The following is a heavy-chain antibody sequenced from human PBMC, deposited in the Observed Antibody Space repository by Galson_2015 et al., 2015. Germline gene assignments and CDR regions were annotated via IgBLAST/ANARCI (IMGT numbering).Heavy chain of an antibody. CDR3: ARVSGGIGALQA. Sequence: SLRLSCAASGFTFSNYWMHWVRQAPGKGLVWVSHINSDGSSTTYADPVKGRFTISRDNAKNTLYLQMNSLRAEDTAVYYCARVSGGIGALQAWGQGILVTVSS. J-gene: IGHJ4*02. V-gene: IGHV3-74*01. D-gene: IGHD2-15*01. CDR2: INSDGSST. CDR1: GFTFSNYW.